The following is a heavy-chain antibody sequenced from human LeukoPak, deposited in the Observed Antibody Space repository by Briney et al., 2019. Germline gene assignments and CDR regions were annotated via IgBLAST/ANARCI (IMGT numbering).Heavy chain of an antibody. D-gene: IGHD5-18*01. V-gene: IGHV4-30-2*01. Sequence: SETLSLTCTVSGGSISSGGYSWSWIRQPPGKGQEWIGYIYHSGSTYYNPSLKSRVTISVDRSKNQFSLKLSSVTAADTAVYYCARSSYSYGHFDYWGQGTLVTVSS. CDR1: GGSISSGGYS. J-gene: IGHJ4*02. CDR2: IYHSGST. CDR3: ARSSYSYGHFDY.